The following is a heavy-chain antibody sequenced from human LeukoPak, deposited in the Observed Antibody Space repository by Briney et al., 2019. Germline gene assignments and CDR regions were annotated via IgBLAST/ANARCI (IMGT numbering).Heavy chain of an antibody. D-gene: IGHD2-21*01. Sequence: GGSLRLSCAASGFTFSSYAMHRVRQAPGKGLEWVAVISYDGSNKYYADSVKGRFTISRDNAKNSLYLQMNSLRAEDTAVYYCARGLCGGDCYDYWGQGTLVTVSS. CDR3: ARGLCGGDCYDY. J-gene: IGHJ4*02. CDR1: GFTFSSYA. CDR2: ISYDGSNK. V-gene: IGHV3-30-3*01.